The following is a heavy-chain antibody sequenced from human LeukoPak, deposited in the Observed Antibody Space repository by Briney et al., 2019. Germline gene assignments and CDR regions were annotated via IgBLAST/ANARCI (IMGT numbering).Heavy chain of an antibody. J-gene: IGHJ4*02. D-gene: IGHD1-26*01. V-gene: IGHV1-69*04. CDR3: ARDHLGELLQAPFDY. CDR1: GGTFSSYA. CDR2: IIPILGIA. Sequence: SVKVSCKASGGTFSSYAISWVRQAPGQGLEWMGRIIPILGIANYAQKFQGRVMITADKSTSTAYMELSSLRSEDTAVYYCARDHLGELLQAPFDYWGQGTLVTVSS.